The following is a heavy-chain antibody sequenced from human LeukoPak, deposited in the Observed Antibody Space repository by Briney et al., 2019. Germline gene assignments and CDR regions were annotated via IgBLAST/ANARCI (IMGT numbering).Heavy chain of an antibody. D-gene: IGHD1-26*01. V-gene: IGHV1-46*01. J-gene: IGHJ4*02. CDR1: GYTFTSCY. CDR2: INPSGGST. CDR3: ARARGELLV. Sequence: ASGKVSCKASGYTFTSCYMHWVRQAPGQRPELMGIINPSGGSTSYAQKFQGRGTMTRDMSTSTVYMELRSLRSEDSAVYYYARARGELLVWGQGTLVTVSS.